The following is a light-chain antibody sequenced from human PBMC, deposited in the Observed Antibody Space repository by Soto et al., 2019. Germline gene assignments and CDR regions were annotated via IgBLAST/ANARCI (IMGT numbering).Light chain of an antibody. CDR1: QSVSNNY. J-gene: IGKJ1*01. CDR2: GAS. V-gene: IGKV3-20*01. CDR3: QQYAASPRP. Sequence: EVVLTQSPGTLSLSPRERATLSCRASQSVSNNYLAWYQHKPGQAPRLLIYGASNRAPGIPDRFSGSGSGPDFTLTISSREPEVFVVYYCQQYAASPRPFGQGTRVEVK.